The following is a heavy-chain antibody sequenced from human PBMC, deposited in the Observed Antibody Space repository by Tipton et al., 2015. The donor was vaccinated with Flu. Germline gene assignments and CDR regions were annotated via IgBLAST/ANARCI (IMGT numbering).Heavy chain of an antibody. Sequence: TLSLTCAVYGGSFSGYYWSWIRQPPGKGLEWIGEIDDSGSTNYNPSLKSRVTISVDTSKNQFSLKLSSVTAADTAVYYCARRDFSNYVSDPKNWFDRWGQGILVTVSS. CDR3: ARRDFSNYVSDPKNWFDR. D-gene: IGHD4-11*01. V-gene: IGHV4-34*01. J-gene: IGHJ5*02. CDR1: GGSFSGYY. CDR2: IDDSGST.